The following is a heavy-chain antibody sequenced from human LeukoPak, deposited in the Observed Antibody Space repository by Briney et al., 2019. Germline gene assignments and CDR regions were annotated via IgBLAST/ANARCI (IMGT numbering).Heavy chain of an antibody. CDR2: ISGSGASA. CDR1: RFTFNTYT. Sequence: PGGSLRLSCAASRFTFNTYTMSWVRQAPRKGLEWVSVISGSGASAQYADSVKGRFTITREISKNTLHLYMTSLRVEASAVYYCAKDRSSGYESYDSWGRGTLVTVSS. J-gene: IGHJ4*02. V-gene: IGHV3-23*01. D-gene: IGHD5-12*01. CDR3: AKDRSSGYESYDS.